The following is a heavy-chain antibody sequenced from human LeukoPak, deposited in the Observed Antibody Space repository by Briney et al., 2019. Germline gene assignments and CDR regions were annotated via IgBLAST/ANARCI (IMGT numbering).Heavy chain of an antibody. CDR1: GFTFSSYG. D-gene: IGHD3-10*01. J-gene: IGHJ6*02. Sequence: PGRSLRLSCAASGFTFSSYGIHWVRQAPGKGLEWVAVISYDGSNKYYADSVKGRFTISRDNSKNTLYLQMNSLRAEDTAVYYCARAGYYGSGSYPRLSYYGMDVWGQGTTVTVSS. V-gene: IGHV3-30*03. CDR2: ISYDGSNK. CDR3: ARAGYYGSGSYPRLSYYGMDV.